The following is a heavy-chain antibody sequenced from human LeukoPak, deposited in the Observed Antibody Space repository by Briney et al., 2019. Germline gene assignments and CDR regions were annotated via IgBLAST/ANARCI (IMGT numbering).Heavy chain of an antibody. Sequence: SGPTLVNPTQTLTLTCTFSGFSLSTSGTCVSWIRRPPGKALEWLARIDWDDDKFYSTSLRTRLTISKDTSKNQVVLTMTNMDPVDTATYYCARISSSSTRRYFDYSGQGTLVTVSS. D-gene: IGHD6-6*01. CDR3: ARISSSSTRRYFDY. V-gene: IGHV2-70*17. J-gene: IGHJ4*02. CDR2: IDWDDDK. CDR1: GFSLSTSGTC.